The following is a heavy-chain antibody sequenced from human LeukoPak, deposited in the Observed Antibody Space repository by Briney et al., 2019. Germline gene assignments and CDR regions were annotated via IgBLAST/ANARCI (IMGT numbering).Heavy chain of an antibody. CDR1: GYTFTGYY. CDR3: ARAAYGSGSYYNLYYFDY. D-gene: IGHD3-10*01. Sequence: ASVKVSCKASGYTFTGYYMHWVQQAPGQGLEWMGWINPNSGGTNYAQKFQGWVTMTRDTSISTAYMELSRLRSDDTAVYYCARAAYGSGSYYNLYYFDYWGQGTLVTVSS. CDR2: INPNSGGT. J-gene: IGHJ4*02. V-gene: IGHV1-2*04.